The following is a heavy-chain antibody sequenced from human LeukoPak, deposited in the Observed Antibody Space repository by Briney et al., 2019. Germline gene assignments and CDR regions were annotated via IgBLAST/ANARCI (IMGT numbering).Heavy chain of an antibody. D-gene: IGHD6-6*01. J-gene: IGHJ4*02. V-gene: IGHV3-7*01. CDR2: IKQDGSEK. CDR3: ARDRLVLRPRSSSDY. Sequence: GGSLRLSCAASGFTFSSYWMSWVRQAPGKGLEWVANIKQDGSEKYYVDSVKGRFTISRDNAKNSLYLQMNSLRAEDTAIYYCARDRLVLRPRSSSDYWGQGTLVTVSS. CDR1: GFTFSSYW.